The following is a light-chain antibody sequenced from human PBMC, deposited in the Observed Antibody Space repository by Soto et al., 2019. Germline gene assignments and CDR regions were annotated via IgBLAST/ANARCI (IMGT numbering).Light chain of an antibody. CDR3: QQYNSYPWT. V-gene: IGKV1-5*03. J-gene: IGKJ1*01. CDR2: KAS. CDR1: QSINSW. Sequence: IQMAQSPSTLSASVGDRVTITCRASQSINSWLVWYQQKPGKAPKLLLYKASSLESGVPSRFSGSGSGTEFTLTLRSLQPDDFATYYCQQYNSYPWTFGQGTKVQIK.